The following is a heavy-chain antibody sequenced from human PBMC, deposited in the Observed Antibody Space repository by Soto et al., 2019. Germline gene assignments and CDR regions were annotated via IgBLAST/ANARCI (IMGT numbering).Heavy chain of an antibody. CDR3: VREIASRL. Sequence: EVQVVESGGGLVQPGGSLRLSCAASGFTFTSYWMTWVRQAPGRGLEWVANINKDGSEKSYVDSVKGRSTISRDNAKSSLYLQMNSLRADDTAVYYCVREIASRLWGKGTTVIVSS. D-gene: IGHD2-21*01. V-gene: IGHV3-7*01. CDR2: INKDGSEK. CDR1: GFTFTSYW. J-gene: IGHJ6*04.